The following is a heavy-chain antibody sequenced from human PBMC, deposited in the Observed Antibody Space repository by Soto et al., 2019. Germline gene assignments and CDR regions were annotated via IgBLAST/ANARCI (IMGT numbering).Heavy chain of an antibody. J-gene: IGHJ4*02. Sequence: SETLSLTCAVSGGSSSSGGYSWSWIRQPPGKGLEWIGYIYHSGSTYYNPSLKSRVTISVDRSKNQFSLKLSSVTAADTAVYYCARVSSRGKYYDFWSGSHLPYYFDYWGQGALVTVSS. CDR3: ARVSSRGKYYDFWSGSHLPYYFDY. V-gene: IGHV4-30-2*01. CDR1: GGSSSSGGYS. CDR2: IYHSGST. D-gene: IGHD3-3*01.